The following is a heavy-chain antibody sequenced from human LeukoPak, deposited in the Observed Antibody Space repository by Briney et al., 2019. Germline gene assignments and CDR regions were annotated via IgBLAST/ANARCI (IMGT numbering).Heavy chain of an antibody. CDR2: INHSGST. J-gene: IGHJ2*01. CDR1: GGSISSYY. Sequence: SETLSLTCTVSGGSISSYYWSWIRQPPGKGLEWIGEINHSGSTNYNPSLKSRVTISVDTSKNQFSLKLSSVTAADTAVYFCASGSNIAAIRYFDLWGRGTLVTVSS. V-gene: IGHV4-34*01. CDR3: ASGSNIAAIRYFDL. D-gene: IGHD6-25*01.